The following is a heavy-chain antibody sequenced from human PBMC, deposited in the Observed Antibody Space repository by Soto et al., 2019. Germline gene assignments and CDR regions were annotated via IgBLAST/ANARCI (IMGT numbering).Heavy chain of an antibody. CDR1: GGTFSSYA. Sequence: ASVKVSCKASGGTFSSYAISWVRQAPGQGLEWMGGIIPIFGTANYAQKFQGRVTITADESTSTAYMELSSLRSEDTAVYYCARGPRYSSGPYYFDYWGQGTLVTVSS. D-gene: IGHD6-19*01. CDR2: IIPIFGTA. J-gene: IGHJ4*02. V-gene: IGHV1-69*13. CDR3: ARGPRYSSGPYYFDY.